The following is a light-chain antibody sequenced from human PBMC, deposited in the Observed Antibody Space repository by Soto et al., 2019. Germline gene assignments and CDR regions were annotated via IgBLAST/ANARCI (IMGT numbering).Light chain of an antibody. Sequence: EIQMTNSASTLSAYVKNRVTITCRASKTIDSWLAWYQQRPGKPPNLLIYKASTLASGVPSRFSGSGSGTEFTLTISSRHPDEFATYYCQQDHIYSGTFGRGTIVDI. J-gene: IGKJ4*02. CDR2: KAS. CDR3: QQDHIYSGT. V-gene: IGKV1-5*03. CDR1: KTIDSW.